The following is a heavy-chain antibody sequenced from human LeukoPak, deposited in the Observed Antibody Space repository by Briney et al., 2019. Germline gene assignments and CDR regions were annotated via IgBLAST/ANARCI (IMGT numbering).Heavy chain of an antibody. CDR1: GYTFTGYY. CDR3: ARDGSYYDFWSGYPVGWFDP. V-gene: IGHV1-2*02. Sequence: ASVEVSCKASGYTFTGYYMHWVRQAPGQGLEWMGWINPNSGGTNYAQKFQGRVTMTRDTSISTAYMELSRLRSDDTAVYYCARDGSYYDFWSGYPVGWFDPWGQGTLVTVSS. D-gene: IGHD3-3*01. J-gene: IGHJ5*02. CDR2: INPNSGGT.